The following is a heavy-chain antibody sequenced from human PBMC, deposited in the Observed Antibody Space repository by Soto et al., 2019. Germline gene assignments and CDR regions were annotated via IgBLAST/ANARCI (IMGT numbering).Heavy chain of an antibody. CDR3: ARERSAAGTGGFDP. D-gene: IGHD6-13*01. J-gene: IGHJ5*02. Sequence: QVQLVQSGAEVKKSGASVKVSCKASGYTFTSYDINRVRQATGQGLEWMGWMNPNSGNTGYAQKFQGRVTMTRNTSISTAYMELSSLRYEDTAVYYCARERSAAGTGGFDPWGQGTLVTVSS. CDR1: GYTFTSYD. CDR2: MNPNSGNT. V-gene: IGHV1-8*01.